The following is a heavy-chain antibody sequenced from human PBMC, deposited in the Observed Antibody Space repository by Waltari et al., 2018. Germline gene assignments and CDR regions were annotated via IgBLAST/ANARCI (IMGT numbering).Heavy chain of an antibody. D-gene: IGHD1-26*01. CDR2: IRYDESNK. CDR1: GFNFRSHG. V-gene: IGHV3-30*02. CDR3: AKDSRAGAKGHMDY. Sequence: QVQLVESGGGVVQPGGSMGLSVAASGFNFRSHGMHWVRPVPGKGLVWVAFIRYDESNKYYADSVNGRFTISRDNSKNTLYLQMNSLRAEDTAVYYCAKDSRAGAKGHMDYWGQGTLVTVSS. J-gene: IGHJ4*02.